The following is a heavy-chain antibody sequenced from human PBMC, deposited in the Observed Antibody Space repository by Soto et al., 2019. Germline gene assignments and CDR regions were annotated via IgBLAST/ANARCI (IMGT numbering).Heavy chain of an antibody. V-gene: IGHV4-4*02. CDR2: IYQTGST. Sequence: QVQLQESGPGLVKPSGTLSLTCAVSNGSITSGNWWSWVRQPPGKGLEWIGDIYQTGSTNYNPSLSGRVIISVDKSKNNFSLSLSSVTAADTAVYFCARVWGALAPIAGWFGPWGRGILVTVSS. CDR1: NGSITSGNW. J-gene: IGHJ5*02. D-gene: IGHD3-16*01. CDR3: ARVWGALAPIAGWFGP.